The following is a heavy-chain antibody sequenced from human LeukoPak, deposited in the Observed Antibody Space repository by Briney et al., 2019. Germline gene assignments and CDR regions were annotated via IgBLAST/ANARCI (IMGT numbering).Heavy chain of an antibody. V-gene: IGHV4-34*01. Sequence: SETLSLTCAVYGGSFSGFYWSWIRQPPGKGLEWIGEINHSGSTNYNPSLKSRLTISVDTSKNQFSLKLSSVTAADTAVYYCARGRAVASDYWGQGTLVTVSS. J-gene: IGHJ4*02. CDR3: ARGRAVASDY. CDR1: GGSFSGFY. CDR2: INHSGST. D-gene: IGHD6-19*01.